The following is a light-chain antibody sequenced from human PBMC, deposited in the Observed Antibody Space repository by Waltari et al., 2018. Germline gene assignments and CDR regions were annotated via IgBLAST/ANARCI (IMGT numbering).Light chain of an antibody. Sequence: QSVLTQPPSASGTPGQRVTIACSGSSSNIGRNTVNWYQQLPGTAPKLLIYTNKQRPSGVPGRFSGSKSGTSASLAISGLQSGDEADYYCAAWDDSLKRVVFGGGTKLTVL. CDR1: SSNIGRNT. J-gene: IGLJ2*01. V-gene: IGLV1-44*01. CDR3: AAWDDSLKRVV. CDR2: TNK.